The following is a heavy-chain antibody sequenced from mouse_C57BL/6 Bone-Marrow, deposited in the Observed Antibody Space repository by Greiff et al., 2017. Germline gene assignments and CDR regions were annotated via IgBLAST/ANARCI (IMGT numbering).Heavy chain of an antibody. D-gene: IGHD2-4*01. J-gene: IGHJ3*01. Sequence: EVQLVESGPELVKPGASVKIPCKASGYTFTDYNMDWVKQSHGKSLEWIGDINPNNGGTIYNQKFKGKATLTVDKSSSTAYMELRSLTSEDTAVYYSARYDDYGAWFAYWGQGTLVTVSA. CDR2: INPNNGGT. CDR3: ARYDDYGAWFAY. V-gene: IGHV1-18*01. CDR1: GYTFTDYN.